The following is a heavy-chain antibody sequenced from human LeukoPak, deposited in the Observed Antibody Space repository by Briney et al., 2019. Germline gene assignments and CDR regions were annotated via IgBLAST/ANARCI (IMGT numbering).Heavy chain of an antibody. Sequence: QAGGSLRLSCGASGFTFRNFWMNWVHQDPGKGLECVANIKDDGSDKYYVDSVKGRFTISKDNAKNSLFLQMNSLRVEDTAVYYCVPLNWNPPGDFDRWGQGTLVTVSS. J-gene: IGHJ4*02. CDR3: VPLNWNPPGDFDR. D-gene: IGHD1-20*01. CDR1: GFTFRNFW. CDR2: IKDDGSDK. V-gene: IGHV3-7*01.